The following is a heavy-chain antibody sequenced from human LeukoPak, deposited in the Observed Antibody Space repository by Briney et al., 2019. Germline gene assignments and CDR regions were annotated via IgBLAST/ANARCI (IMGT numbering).Heavy chain of an antibody. V-gene: IGHV3-30*02. J-gene: IGHJ3*02. CDR1: GFTLSSYG. CDR3: AKKDHYKAGDVFDM. CDR2: IRYDGSNK. D-gene: IGHD3-10*01. Sequence: GGSLRLSCAASGFTLSSYGMPWVRQAPGKGLEWVAFIRYDGSNKYYADSVKGRFTISRDNSKNTLYLQMNSLRAEDTAVYYCAKKDHYKAGDVFDMWGQGTMVTVSS.